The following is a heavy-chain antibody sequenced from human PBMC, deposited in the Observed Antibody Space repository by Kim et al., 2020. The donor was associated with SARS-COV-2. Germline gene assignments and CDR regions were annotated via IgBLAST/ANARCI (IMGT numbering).Heavy chain of an antibody. D-gene: IGHD2-2*01. V-gene: IGHV3-53*01. CDR1: GFTVSSNY. CDR3: ARALDCSSTSCYDY. Sequence: GGSLRLSCAASGFTVSSNYMSWVRQAPGKGLEWVSVIYSGGSTYYADSVKGRFTISRDNSKNTLYLQMNSLRAEDTAVYYCARALDCSSTSCYDYWGQGTLVTVSS. CDR2: IYSGGST. J-gene: IGHJ4*02.